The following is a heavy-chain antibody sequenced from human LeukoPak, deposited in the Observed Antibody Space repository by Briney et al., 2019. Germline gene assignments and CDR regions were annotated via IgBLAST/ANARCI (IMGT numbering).Heavy chain of an antibody. V-gene: IGHV3-48*03. CDR1: RFPFSIYE. J-gene: IGHJ4*02. CDR3: ALLTVASDFDY. D-gene: IGHD5-12*01. CDR2: IHSSGTVK. Sequence: GGSLRLSCVVSRFPFSIYEMNWVRQAPGKGLEWVSNIHSSGTVKYYSDSVKGRFSISRDNAKSSLYLQMNSLRVEDTDVYYCALLTVASDFDYWGQGALVTVSS.